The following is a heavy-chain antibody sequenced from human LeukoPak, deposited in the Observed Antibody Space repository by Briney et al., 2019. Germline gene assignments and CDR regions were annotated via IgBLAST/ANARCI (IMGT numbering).Heavy chain of an antibody. CDR1: GGSFSGYY. CDR2: INHSGNT. CDR3: VAEPGYCTGGRCYGGWFDP. Sequence: PSETLSLTCAVYGGSFSGYYWSWNRQAPGKGLEWIGEINHSGNTNYNPSLKSRVTISVDTSKNQFSLKLSSVTAADTAVYYCVAEPGYCTGGRCYGGWFDPWGQATLATVSS. V-gene: IGHV4-34*01. J-gene: IGHJ5*02. D-gene: IGHD2-15*01.